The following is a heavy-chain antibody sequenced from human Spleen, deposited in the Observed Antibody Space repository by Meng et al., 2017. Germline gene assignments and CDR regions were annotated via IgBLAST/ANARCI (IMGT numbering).Heavy chain of an antibody. V-gene: IGHV1-24*01. D-gene: IGHD2-21*02. CDR3: VVVTAITGPDY. CDR1: GYTLTELS. CDR2: FDPKDGET. J-gene: IGHJ4*02. Sequence: ASVKVSCKVSGYTLTELSMHWVRQAPGKGLEWMGGFDPKDGETFYAQKFQGRVTMIEDTSTDTAYMELSSLRSEDTAVYYCVVVTAITGPDYWGQGTLVTVSS.